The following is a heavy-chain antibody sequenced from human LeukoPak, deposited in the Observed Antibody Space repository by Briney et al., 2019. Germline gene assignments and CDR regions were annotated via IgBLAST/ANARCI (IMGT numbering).Heavy chain of an antibody. V-gene: IGHV1-58*02. Sequence: GASVKVSCKASGFTFTSSAMQWVRQARGQRLEWIGWIVVGSGNTNYAQKFQGRVTITRDMSTSTAYMELSSLRSEDTAVYYCAAASMVRGVINFDYWGQGTLVTVSS. CDR1: GFTFTSSA. CDR2: IVVGSGNT. D-gene: IGHD3-10*01. J-gene: IGHJ4*02. CDR3: AAASMVRGVINFDY.